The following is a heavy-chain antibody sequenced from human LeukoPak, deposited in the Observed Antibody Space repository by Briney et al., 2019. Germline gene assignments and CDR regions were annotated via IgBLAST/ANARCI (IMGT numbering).Heavy chain of an antibody. J-gene: IGHJ4*02. Sequence: PGGSLRLSCAASGFTFDDYAMHWVRQAPGKGLEWVSGISWNSGSIGNADSVKGRFTISRDNAKNSLYLQMNSLRAEDTALYYCAKGRGVVITYFDYWGQGTLVTVSS. V-gene: IGHV3-9*01. CDR2: ISWNSGSI. CDR3: AKGRGVVITYFDY. D-gene: IGHD3-22*01. CDR1: GFTFDDYA.